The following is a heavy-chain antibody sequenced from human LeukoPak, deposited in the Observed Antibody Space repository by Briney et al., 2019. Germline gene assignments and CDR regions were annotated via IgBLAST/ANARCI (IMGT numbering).Heavy chain of an antibody. J-gene: IGHJ5*02. CDR1: GGSLSSHY. Sequence: SETLSLTCTVSGGSLSSHYWGWIRQPPGKGLEWIGYIYYSGSTNYNPSLKSRVTISVETSKNQFSLKLSSVTAADTAVYYCARMVGQHRFDPWGQGTLVTVSS. CDR3: ARMVGQHRFDP. V-gene: IGHV4-59*11. D-gene: IGHD2-8*01. CDR2: IYYSGST.